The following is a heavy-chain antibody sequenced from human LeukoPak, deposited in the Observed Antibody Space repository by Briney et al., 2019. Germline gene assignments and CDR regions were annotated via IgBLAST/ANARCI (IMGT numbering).Heavy chain of an antibody. D-gene: IGHD2-8*02. Sequence: GRSLRLSCAASGFTFSSYGMHWVRQAPGKGLEWVAVISYDGSNKYYADPVKGRFTISRDNGKNSLYLQMNSLRVEDTAVYFCARDSTGWQADSFDIWGQGTKVTVSA. CDR2: ISYDGSNK. CDR3: ARDSTGWQADSFDI. CDR1: GFTFSSYG. V-gene: IGHV3-30*03. J-gene: IGHJ3*02.